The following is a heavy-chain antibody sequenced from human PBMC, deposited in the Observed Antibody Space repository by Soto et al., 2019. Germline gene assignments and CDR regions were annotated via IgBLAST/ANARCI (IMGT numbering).Heavy chain of an antibody. CDR3: ANRNAILTGDFDY. D-gene: IGHD3-9*01. CDR2: ISGSGGST. V-gene: IGHV3-23*01. CDR1: GFTFSSYA. Sequence: SGGSLRLSCAASGFTFSSYAMSWVRQAPGKGLEWVSAISGSGGSTYYADAVKGRFTISRDNSNNTLYLQMNSLRAEDIVLYYCANRNAILTGDFDYWGQGTLVTVSS. J-gene: IGHJ4*02.